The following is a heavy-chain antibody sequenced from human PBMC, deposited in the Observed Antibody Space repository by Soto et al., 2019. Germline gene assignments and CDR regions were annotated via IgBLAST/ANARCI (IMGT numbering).Heavy chain of an antibody. J-gene: IGHJ3*02. D-gene: IGHD3-22*01. Sequence: EVQLVESGGGLVQPGRSLRLSCAASGFTFDDYAMHWVRQAPGKGLEWVSGIGWNSGSICYADSVKGRFTISRDNAKNSLYLQMNSLRAEDTALYYCAKDWGYYDSSGYYDGNAFDIWGQGTMVTVSS. CDR1: GFTFDDYA. CDR3: AKDWGYYDSSGYYDGNAFDI. V-gene: IGHV3-9*01. CDR2: IGWNSGSI.